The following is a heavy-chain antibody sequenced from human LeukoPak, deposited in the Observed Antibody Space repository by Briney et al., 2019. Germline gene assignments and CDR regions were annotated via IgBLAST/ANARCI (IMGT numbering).Heavy chain of an antibody. J-gene: IGHJ4*02. D-gene: IGHD3-10*01. V-gene: IGHV3-23*01. Sequence: GGSLRLSCAASGFTFSSYVMSWVRRAPGKGLEWVSSISDSGGDTYYADSVKGRFTISRDNSKSTLYLQMNSLRAEDTAVYYCAKRGLPDYWGQGTLVTVSS. CDR1: GFTFSSYV. CDR2: ISDSGGDT. CDR3: AKRGLPDY.